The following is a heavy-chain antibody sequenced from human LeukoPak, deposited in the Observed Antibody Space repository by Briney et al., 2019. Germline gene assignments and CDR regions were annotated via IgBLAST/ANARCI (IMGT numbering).Heavy chain of an antibody. D-gene: IGHD6-19*01. J-gene: IGHJ4*02. CDR2: ISYDGSNK. CDR3: ARDLVAGGLDY. V-gene: IGHV3-30*03. Sequence: GGSLRLSCAASGFTFSSYGMHWVRQAPGKGLEWVAVISYDGSNKYYADSVKGRFTISRDNSKNTLYLQMNSLRAEDTAVYYCARDLVAGGLDYWGQGTLVTVSS. CDR1: GFTFSSYG.